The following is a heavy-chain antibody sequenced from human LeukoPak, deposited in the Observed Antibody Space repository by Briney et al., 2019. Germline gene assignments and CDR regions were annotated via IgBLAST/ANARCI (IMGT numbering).Heavy chain of an antibody. CDR2: ISSSGSTI. CDR3: ARIDAEWELLLDY. Sequence: GGSLRLSCAASGFTFSDYYMSWIRQAPGKGLEWVSYISSSGSTIYYADSVKGRFTISRDNAKNSLYLQMNSLRAEDTAVYYCARIDAEWELLLDYWGQGTLVTVSS. CDR1: GFTFSDYY. V-gene: IGHV3-11*01. D-gene: IGHD1-26*01. J-gene: IGHJ4*02.